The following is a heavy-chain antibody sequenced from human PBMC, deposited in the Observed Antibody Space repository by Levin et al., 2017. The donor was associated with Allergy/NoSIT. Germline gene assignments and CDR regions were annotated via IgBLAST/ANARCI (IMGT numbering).Heavy chain of an antibody. D-gene: IGHD2-15*01. CDR1: GYTFTGYY. CDR3: ARRYSSGSFDH. J-gene: IGHJ4*02. Sequence: ASVKVSCKASGYTFTGYYLHWVRQAPGQGLEWMGIINPSGGSTSYAQKFQGRDTMTGDTSTSTVYMEVSSLRSEDTAVYYCARRYSSGSFDHWGQGTLVTVSS. CDR2: INPSGGST. V-gene: IGHV1-46*01.